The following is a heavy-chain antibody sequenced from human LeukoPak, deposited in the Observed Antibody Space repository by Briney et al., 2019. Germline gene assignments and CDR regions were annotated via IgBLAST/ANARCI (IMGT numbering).Heavy chain of an antibody. V-gene: IGHV4-31*03. CDR3: ARARKYSYFEGARFDP. CDR1: GGSISSGGYY. D-gene: IGHD5-18*01. CDR2: IYYSGST. J-gene: IGHJ5*02. Sequence: SQTLSLTCTVSGGSISSGGYYWSWIRQHPGKGLEWIGYIYYSGSTYYNPSLKSRVTISVDTSKNQFSLKLSSVTAADTAVYYCARARKYSYFEGARFDPWGQGTLVTVSS.